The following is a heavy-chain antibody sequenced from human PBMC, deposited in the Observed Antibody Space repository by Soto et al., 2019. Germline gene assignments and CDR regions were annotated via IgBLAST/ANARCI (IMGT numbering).Heavy chain of an antibody. CDR3: AKAHATYYDFWSGYRYGMDV. V-gene: IGHV3-30*18. D-gene: IGHD3-3*01. CDR1: GFTFSSYG. J-gene: IGHJ6*02. Sequence: GGSLRHSCAASGFTFSSYGMHWVRQAPGKGLEWVAVISYDGSNKYYADSVKGRFTISRDNSKNTLYLQMNSLRAEDTAVYYCAKAHATYYDFWSGYRYGMDVWGQGTTVTVSS. CDR2: ISYDGSNK.